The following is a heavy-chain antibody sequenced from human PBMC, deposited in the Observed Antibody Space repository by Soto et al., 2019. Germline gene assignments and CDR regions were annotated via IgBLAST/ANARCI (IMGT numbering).Heavy chain of an antibody. J-gene: IGHJ6*03. CDR3: ARHAGHYDFWSGYGNYYYYYMDV. V-gene: IGHV5-51*01. CDR1: GYSFTIYW. D-gene: IGHD3-3*01. CDR2: IYPGDSAT. Sequence: PGESLKISCKGSGYSFTIYWIGWVRQMPGKGLEWMRIIYPGDSATRYIPYFQGQVTISADKSISTAYLQWSSLKASDTVMYFCARHAGHYDFWSGYGNYYYYYMDVWGKGTTVTVSS.